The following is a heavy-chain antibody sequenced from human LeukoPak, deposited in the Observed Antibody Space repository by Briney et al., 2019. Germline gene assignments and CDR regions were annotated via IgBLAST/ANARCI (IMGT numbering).Heavy chain of an antibody. Sequence: SETLSLTCAVYGRSFSGYYWSWVRQPPGKGLEWMGEVDHSGRTSYNPSLKSRVTISADTSKNQFSLRMTSLTAADTAVYYCARGIRGVIITTNYYNMDVWGPGTTVTVSS. CDR3: ARGIRGVIITTNYYNMDV. D-gene: IGHD3-10*01. CDR2: VDHSGRT. V-gene: IGHV4-34*01. CDR1: GRSFSGYY. J-gene: IGHJ6*03.